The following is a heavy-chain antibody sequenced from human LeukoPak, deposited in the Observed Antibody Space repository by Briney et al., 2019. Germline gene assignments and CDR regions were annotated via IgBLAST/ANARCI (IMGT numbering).Heavy chain of an antibody. CDR3: AKEEGQVPGPLVVAGTYYFDY. D-gene: IGHD2-15*01. Sequence: GASVKVSCKASGYTFTSNHIHWVRQAPGQGLEWMGIINPSGRSTNYAQKSQGRVTMTSDTSTSTVFIELSSLRSEDTAVYYCAKEEGQVPGPLVVAGTYYFDYWGQGTLVTVSS. J-gene: IGHJ4*02. CDR2: INPSGRST. CDR1: GYTFTSNH. V-gene: IGHV1-46*01.